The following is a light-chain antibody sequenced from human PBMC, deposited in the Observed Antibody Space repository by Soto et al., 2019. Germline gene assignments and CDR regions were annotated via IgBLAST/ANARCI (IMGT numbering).Light chain of an antibody. Sequence: ETVLTQSPGTLSSPPGERATLSCTARPRVSIAYLAWYQQRPGQAPRLLIYDASNRATGTPDRFSGSGSGTDFALTISRLEPEDCAMYDCQLYDGSPDYTFGQGTKLEIK. CDR3: QLYDGSPDYT. J-gene: IGKJ2*01. CDR2: DAS. CDR1: PRVSIAY. V-gene: IGKV3-20*01.